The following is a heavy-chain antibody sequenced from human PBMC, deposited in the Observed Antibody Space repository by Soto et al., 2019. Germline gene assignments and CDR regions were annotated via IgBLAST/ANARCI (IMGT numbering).Heavy chain of an antibody. Sequence: EVQLVESGGGLVKPGGSLRLSCAASGFTFSSYSMNWVRQAPGKGLEWVSSISSSSSYIYYADSVKGRFTISRDNAKNSLYMQMNSLRAEDTAVYYCARDHSSVLTMQNYFDYWGQGTLVTVSS. D-gene: IGHD3-9*01. CDR2: ISSSSSYI. CDR1: GFTFSSYS. V-gene: IGHV3-21*01. CDR3: ARDHSSVLTMQNYFDY. J-gene: IGHJ4*02.